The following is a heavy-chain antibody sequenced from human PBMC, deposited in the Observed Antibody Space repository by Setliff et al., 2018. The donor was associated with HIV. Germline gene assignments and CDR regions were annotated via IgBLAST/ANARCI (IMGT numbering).Heavy chain of an antibody. CDR3: ARHEGVDTAKFDQ. Sequence: PGESLKISCKGSGYDFVSYWIGWVRRMPGKGLEWMGIIFPADSDTRYSPSFQGHVTISADKSISTAYLQWSSLKASDTAMYYCARHEGVDTAKFDQWGQGTPVTSPQ. CDR2: IFPADSDT. V-gene: IGHV5-51*01. D-gene: IGHD5-18*01. CDR1: GYDFVSYW. J-gene: IGHJ4*02.